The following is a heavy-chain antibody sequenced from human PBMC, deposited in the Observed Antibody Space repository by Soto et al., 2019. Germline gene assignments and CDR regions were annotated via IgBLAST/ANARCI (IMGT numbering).Heavy chain of an antibody. CDR1: GFSVSSSH. V-gene: IGHV3-53*01. CDR3: ARLTEAERH. CDR2: LYNHGKT. Sequence: PGGSLRLSCVVSGFSVSSSHMIWVRQAPGKGLEGVSILYNHGKTNYLDCVKGRFTITRDNSKNTVYRQMNSLTVEDTAVYYCARLTEAERHWGQGALVTVSS. J-gene: IGHJ4*02. D-gene: IGHD1-1*01.